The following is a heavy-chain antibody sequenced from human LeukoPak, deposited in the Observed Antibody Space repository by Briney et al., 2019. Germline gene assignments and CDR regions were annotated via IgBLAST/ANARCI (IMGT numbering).Heavy chain of an antibody. D-gene: IGHD3-10*01. CDR1: GGSFSGYY. CDR3: ARGRITMVRGVIRGYYYYGMDV. J-gene: IGHJ6*02. CDR2: INHSGST. Sequence: SETLSLTCAVYGGSFSGYYWSWIRQPPGKGLEWIGEINHSGSTNYNPSLKSRVTISVDTSKNQFSLKPSSVTAADTAVYYCARGRITMVRGVIRGYYYYGMDVWGQGTTVTVSS. V-gene: IGHV4-34*01.